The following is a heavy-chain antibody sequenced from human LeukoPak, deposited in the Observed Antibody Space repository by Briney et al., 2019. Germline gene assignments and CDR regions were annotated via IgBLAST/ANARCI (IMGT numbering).Heavy chain of an antibody. J-gene: IGHJ4*02. V-gene: IGHV3-23*01. CDR1: GFTFSSYA. CDR3: AKTLLEWELPYYFDY. Sequence: PGGSLRLSCAASGFTFSSYAMSWVRQAPGKGLEWVSAISGSGGSTYYADSVKGRFTISRDNSKNTLYLQMNSLRAEDTAVYYCAKTLLEWELPYYFDYWGQGTLVTVSS. D-gene: IGHD1-26*01. CDR2: ISGSGGST.